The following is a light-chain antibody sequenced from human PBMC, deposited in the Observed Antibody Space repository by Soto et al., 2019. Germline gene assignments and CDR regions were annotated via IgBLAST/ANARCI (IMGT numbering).Light chain of an antibody. CDR3: QQYDSLPT. Sequence: DIQMTQSPSSLSASVGDRVTITCQASHDITNYLNWYQQKPGKGPRLLIYGASNLETGVPSRFSGSGFGTDFSFTISSLQPEGFATYYCQQYDSLPTFGGGTKVELK. J-gene: IGKJ4*01. V-gene: IGKV1-33*01. CDR2: GAS. CDR1: HDITNY.